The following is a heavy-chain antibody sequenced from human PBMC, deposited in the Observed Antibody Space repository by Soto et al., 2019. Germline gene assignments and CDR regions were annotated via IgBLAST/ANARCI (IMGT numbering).Heavy chain of an antibody. CDR2: ISDSDNAT. V-gene: IGHV3-23*01. J-gene: IGHJ4*02. CDR1: GFTFSSYA. CDR3: AKGVSSSAWSASDN. D-gene: IGHD6-19*01. Sequence: EVQLLESGGGLVQPGGSLRLSCAASGFTFSSYAMTWVRQAPGKGLEWVSVISDSDNATYYADSVKGRFTIFRDNSKNTLYLQFNSLRAEDTAVYYCAKGVSSSAWSASDNWGQGTLVTVSS.